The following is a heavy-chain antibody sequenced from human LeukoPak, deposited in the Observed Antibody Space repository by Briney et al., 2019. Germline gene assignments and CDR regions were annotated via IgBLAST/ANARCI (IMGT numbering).Heavy chain of an antibody. CDR3: ARVVAAAGNNWFDP. CDR2: IHYNGNT. V-gene: IGHV4-39*07. J-gene: IGHJ5*02. Sequence: SETLSLTCTVSGGSIRSFDNYWVWIRQPPGKGLEWIGGIHYNGNTYYYPSLKSRVTISVDTSKNQFSLRLSSVTAADTAVYYCARVVAAAGNNWFDPWGQGTLVTVSS. D-gene: IGHD6-13*01. CDR1: GGSIRSFDNY.